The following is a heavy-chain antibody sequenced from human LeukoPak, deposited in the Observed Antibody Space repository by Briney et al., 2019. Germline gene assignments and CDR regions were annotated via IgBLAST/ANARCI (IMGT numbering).Heavy chain of an antibody. V-gene: IGHV4-59*01. CDR2: IYYSGST. D-gene: IGHD2-21*02. CDR1: GGSISSYY. Sequence: SETLSLTCTVSGGSISSYYWSWIRQPPGKGLEWIGYIYYSGSTNYNPSLKSRVTISVDTSKNQFSLKLSSVTAADTAVYYCARALVVTATAFDIWGQGTMVTVPS. J-gene: IGHJ3*02. CDR3: ARALVVTATAFDI.